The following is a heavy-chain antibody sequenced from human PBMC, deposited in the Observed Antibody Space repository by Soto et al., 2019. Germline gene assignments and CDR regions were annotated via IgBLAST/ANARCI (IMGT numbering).Heavy chain of an antibody. V-gene: IGHV3-23*01. CDR3: AKGLYDYLDY. CDR2: ISGSGGST. Sequence: PGGSLRLSCAASGFTFSRYAMSWVRQAPGKGLDWVSAISGSGGSTYYADSVKGRFTISRDNSKNTLYLQMNSLRAEDTAVYYCAKGLYDYLDYWGQGTLVTVSS. CDR1: GFTFSRYA. D-gene: IGHD3-16*01. J-gene: IGHJ4*02.